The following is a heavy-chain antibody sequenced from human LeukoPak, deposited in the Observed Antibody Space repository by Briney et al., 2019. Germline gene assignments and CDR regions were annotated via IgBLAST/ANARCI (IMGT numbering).Heavy chain of an antibody. D-gene: IGHD2-2*01. CDR1: GYPINDAYY. V-gene: IGHV4-38-2*01. CDR3: ARQYDSYFYYYLDL. J-gene: IGHJ6*03. Sequence: SETLSLTCGVSGYPINDAYYWVWIRQPPGKGLEWIGSLYHPDSTYYNPSLKSRVTMSVDTSRNQFSLRLSFVTAADTAVYYCARQYDSYFYYYLDLWGKGTTVTVSS. CDR2: LYHPDST.